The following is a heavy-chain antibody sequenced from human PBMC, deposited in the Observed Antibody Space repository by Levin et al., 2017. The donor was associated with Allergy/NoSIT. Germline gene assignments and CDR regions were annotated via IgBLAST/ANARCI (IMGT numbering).Heavy chain of an antibody. CDR3: ADLGGGH. D-gene: IGHD3-16*01. Sequence: GGSLRLSCAASGFTFSNYWMTWVRQAPGKGLEWVANINQDGSEKYYVDFVRGRFTISRDNAKNSLSLQMNSLRGEDTAVYYCADLGGGHWGQGTLVTVSS. J-gene: IGHJ4*02. CDR2: INQDGSEK. V-gene: IGHV3-7*01. CDR1: GFTFSNYW.